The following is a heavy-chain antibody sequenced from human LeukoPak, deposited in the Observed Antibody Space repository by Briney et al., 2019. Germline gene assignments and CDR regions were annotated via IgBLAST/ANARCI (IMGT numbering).Heavy chain of an antibody. J-gene: IGHJ4*02. CDR3: ARGSYYYGSGSYPDY. CDR1: GGSISNYY. D-gene: IGHD3-10*01. Sequence: ASETLSLTCTVSGGSISNYYWSWIRQPPGKGLEWIGYVYYSGSTNYNPSLKSRVTISVDTSKNQFSLKLSSVTAADTAVYYCARGSYYYGSGSYPDYWGQGTLVTVSS. V-gene: IGHV4-59*01. CDR2: VYYSGST.